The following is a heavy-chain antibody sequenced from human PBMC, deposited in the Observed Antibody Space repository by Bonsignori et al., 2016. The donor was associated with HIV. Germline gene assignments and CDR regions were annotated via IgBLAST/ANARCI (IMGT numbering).Heavy chain of an antibody. V-gene: IGHV4-59*01. CDR3: ARDRRGYCSSTSCSQFDP. CDR2: IYYSGST. Sequence: GSLRLSCTVSGGSISSYYWSWIRQPPGKGLEWIGYIYYSGSTNYNPSLKSRVTISVDTSKNQFSLKLSSVTAADTAVYYCARDRRGYCSSTSCSQFDPWGQGTLVTVSS. J-gene: IGHJ5*02. D-gene: IGHD2-2*01. CDR1: GGSISSYY.